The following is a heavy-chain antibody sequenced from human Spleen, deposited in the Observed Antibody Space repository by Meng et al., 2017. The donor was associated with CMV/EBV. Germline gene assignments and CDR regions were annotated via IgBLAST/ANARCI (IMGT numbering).Heavy chain of an antibody. CDR3: SHTPHDPSGYSPAFHI. CDR2: IYWNDDK. J-gene: IGHJ3*02. V-gene: IGHV2-5*01. CDR1: GFSLSTSGVG. D-gene: IGHD3-22*01. Sequence: SGPTLVKPTQTLTLTCTFSGFSLSTSGVGVGWIRQPPGKALEWLPLIYWNDDKRYSPSLKSRLTITKDTSKNQVVLTMANMDPVDTATYSCSHTPHDPSGYSPAFHIWGQGTMVTVSS.